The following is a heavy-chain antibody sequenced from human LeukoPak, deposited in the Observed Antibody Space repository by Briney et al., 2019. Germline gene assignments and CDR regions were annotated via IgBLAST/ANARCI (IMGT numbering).Heavy chain of an antibody. CDR2: ISGSTTDI. V-gene: IGHV3-21*01. D-gene: IGHD3-10*01. Sequence: GGSLRLSCAASGFTFTAYTINWVRQAPGKGLEWVSYISGSTTDIYYADSVKGRFTISRDNAKNSLYLQMNSLRAEDTAVYYCARAKPSYYGHDLLYFDYWGQGTLVTVSS. J-gene: IGHJ4*02. CDR1: GFTFTAYT. CDR3: ARAKPSYYGHDLLYFDY.